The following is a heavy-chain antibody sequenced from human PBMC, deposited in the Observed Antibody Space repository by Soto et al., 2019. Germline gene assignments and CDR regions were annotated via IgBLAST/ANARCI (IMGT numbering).Heavy chain of an antibody. CDR3: ARSGILNHSYMTYAFDI. Sequence: ASVKVSCKATGGTFSSYAISWVRQAPGQGLEWMGGIIPIFGTANYAQKFQGRVTITADESTSTAYMELSSLRSEDTAVYYCARSGILNHSYMTYAFDIWGQGTMVTVSS. D-gene: IGHD1-20*01. CDR1: GGTFSSYA. J-gene: IGHJ3*02. CDR2: IIPIFGTA. V-gene: IGHV1-69*13.